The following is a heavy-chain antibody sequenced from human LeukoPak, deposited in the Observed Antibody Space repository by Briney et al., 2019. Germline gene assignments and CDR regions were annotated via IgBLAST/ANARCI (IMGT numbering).Heavy chain of an antibody. V-gene: IGHV2-5*02. CDR3: THSLRRGRCSGGSCYYFDY. J-gene: IGHJ4*02. D-gene: IGHD2-15*01. CDR1: GFSINTDGVG. Sequence: SGPTLVNPTQTLTLTCTCSGFSINTDGVGVGWIRQPPGKALEWLALIFWDGDKRYNPSLKSRLTITKDTSENQVVLTMTNMDPVDTAIYYCTHSLRRGRCSGGSCYYFDYWGQGALVTVSS. CDR2: IFWDGDK.